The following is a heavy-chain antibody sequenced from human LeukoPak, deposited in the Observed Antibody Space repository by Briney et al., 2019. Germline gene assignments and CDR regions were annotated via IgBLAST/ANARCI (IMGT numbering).Heavy chain of an antibody. V-gene: IGHV4-34*01. CDR3: ARDIVVVPAAIWHRGHVAFDI. D-gene: IGHD2-2*02. Sequence: SDTLSLTCAVYGGSFSGYYWSWIRQPPGQGLEWIGEINHSGSTNYNPSLKSRVTISVDTSKNQFSLKLSSVTAADTAVYYCARDIVVVPAAIWHRGHVAFDIWGQGTMVTVSS. J-gene: IGHJ3*02. CDR2: INHSGST. CDR1: GGSFSGYY.